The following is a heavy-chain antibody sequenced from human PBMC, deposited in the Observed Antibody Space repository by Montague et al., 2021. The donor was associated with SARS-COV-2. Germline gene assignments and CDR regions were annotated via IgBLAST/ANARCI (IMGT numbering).Heavy chain of an antibody. CDR3: VGEKAGGLGNVFDI. V-gene: IGHV4-38-2*02. Sequence: SETLSLTCTVSGSSIGSGDYWGWIRQPPGKGLEWIGSIYHSGTTSYNPSLQSGLTMSIDTSTNQFSLRLTSVTAADTAVFFCVGEKAGGLGNVFDIWGQGTTVTVSS. CDR1: GSSIGSGDY. CDR2: IYHSGTT. J-gene: IGHJ3*02.